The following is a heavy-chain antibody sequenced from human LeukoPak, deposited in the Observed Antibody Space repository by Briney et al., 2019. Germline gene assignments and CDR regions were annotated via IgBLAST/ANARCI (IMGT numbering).Heavy chain of an antibody. J-gene: IGHJ4*02. V-gene: IGHV1-2*06. CDR1: GYTFAGYY. CDR3: ARVGLGIAVADIDY. D-gene: IGHD6-19*01. Sequence: ASVKVSRKASGYTFAGYYMHWVRQAPGQGLEWMGRINPNSGGTNYAQKFQGRVTMTRDTSISTAYMELSRLRSDDTAVYYCARVGLGIAVADIDYRGQGTLVTVSS. CDR2: INPNSGGT.